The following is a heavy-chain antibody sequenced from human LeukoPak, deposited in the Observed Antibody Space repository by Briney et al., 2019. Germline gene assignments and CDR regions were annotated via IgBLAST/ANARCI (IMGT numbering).Heavy chain of an antibody. CDR3: AKSANIVVPAASGGRNYYYYYYMDV. J-gene: IGHJ6*03. CDR2: ISWNSGSI. D-gene: IGHD2-2*01. Sequence: GRSLRLSCAASGFTFDDYAMHWVRQAPGKGLEWVSGISWNSGSIGYADSVKGRFTISRDNAKNSLYLQMNSLRAEDTALYYCAKSANIVVPAASGGRNYYYYYYMDVWGKGTTVTDSS. CDR1: GFTFDDYA. V-gene: IGHV3-9*01.